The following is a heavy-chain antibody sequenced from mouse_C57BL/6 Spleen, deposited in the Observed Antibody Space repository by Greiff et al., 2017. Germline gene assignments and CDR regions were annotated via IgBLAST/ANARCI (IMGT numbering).Heavy chain of an antibody. CDR2: IDPETGGT. CDR1: GYTFTDYE. V-gene: IGHV1-15*01. CDR3: TREDYSNPHFDY. D-gene: IGHD2-5*01. J-gene: IGHJ2*01. Sequence: QVQLQQSGAELVRPGASVTLSCKASGYTFTDYEMHWVKQTPVHGLEWIGAIDPETGGTAYNQKFKGKAILTADKSSSSAYMEPRILTSKDSDFYYCTREDYSNPHFDYWGQGTTLTVSS.